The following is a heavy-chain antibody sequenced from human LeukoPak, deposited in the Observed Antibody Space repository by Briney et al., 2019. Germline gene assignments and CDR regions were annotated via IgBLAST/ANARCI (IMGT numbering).Heavy chain of an antibody. Sequence: GRSLRLSCAASGFTFSSYGMHWVRQAPGKGLEWVAVISYDGSNKYYADSVKGRFTISRDNSKNTLYLQMNSLRAEDTAVYYCAKDASNPIVVVTVLDYWGQGTLVTVSS. V-gene: IGHV3-30*18. J-gene: IGHJ4*02. D-gene: IGHD2-21*02. CDR3: AKDASNPIVVVTVLDY. CDR2: ISYDGSNK. CDR1: GFTFSSYG.